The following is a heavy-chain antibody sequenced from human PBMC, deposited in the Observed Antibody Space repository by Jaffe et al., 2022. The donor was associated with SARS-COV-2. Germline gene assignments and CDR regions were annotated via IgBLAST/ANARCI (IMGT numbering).Heavy chain of an antibody. D-gene: IGHD2-15*01. V-gene: IGHV3-30*18. CDR2: ISYDGSNK. J-gene: IGHJ3*02. Sequence: QVQLVESGGGVVQPGRSLRLSCAASGFTFSSYGMHWVRQAPGKGLEWVAVISYDGSNKYYADSVKGRFTISRDNSKNTLYLQMNSLRAEDTAVYYCAKEGVGYCSGGSCYSRAFDIWGQGTMVTVSS. CDR1: GFTFSSYG. CDR3: AKEGVGYCSGGSCYSRAFDI.